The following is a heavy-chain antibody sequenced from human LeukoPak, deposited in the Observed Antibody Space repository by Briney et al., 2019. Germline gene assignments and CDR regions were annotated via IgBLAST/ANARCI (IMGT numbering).Heavy chain of an antibody. Sequence: SETLSLTCTVSGYSISSGYYWGWIRQPPGKGLELIGRIYHSGYTYYNPSLKSRVTMSVDTSKNQFSLKLSSVTAADTAVYYCARAREPLEYTYYFDYWGQGTLVTVSS. CDR3: ARAREPLEYTYYFDY. CDR1: GYSISSGYY. V-gene: IGHV4-38-2*02. J-gene: IGHJ4*02. CDR2: IYHSGYT. D-gene: IGHD1-1*01.